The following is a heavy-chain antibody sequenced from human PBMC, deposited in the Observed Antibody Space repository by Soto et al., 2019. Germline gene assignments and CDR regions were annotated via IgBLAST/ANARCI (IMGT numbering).Heavy chain of an antibody. CDR3: AVLVDTQPDYYYGMDV. CDR2: IWYDGSNK. CDR1: GFTFSSYG. J-gene: IGHJ6*02. Sequence: GGSLRLSCAASGFTFSSYGMHWVRQAPGKGLEWVAVIWYDGSNKYYADSVKGRFTISRDNSKNTLYLQMNSLRAEDTAVYYCAVLVDTQPDYYYGMDVWGQGTTVTVSS. V-gene: IGHV3-33*01. D-gene: IGHD5-18*01.